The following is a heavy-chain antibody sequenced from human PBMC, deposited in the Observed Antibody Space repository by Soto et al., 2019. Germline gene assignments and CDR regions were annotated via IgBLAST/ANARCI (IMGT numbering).Heavy chain of an antibody. D-gene: IGHD1-1*01. J-gene: IGHJ4*02. V-gene: IGHV3-23*01. CDR1: GFTFSSFA. CDR2: ISDVHDGA. Sequence: EVQLLESGGGLIQPGGSLRLSCAASGFTFSSFAMTWVRQSPGKGLQWISSISDVHDGAYYADSVKGRFTISRDNSKNTLSLQMDNLRPDETALYYYAKGGTGRAPGLDSWGKGTLVTVSS. CDR3: AKGGTGRAPGLDS.